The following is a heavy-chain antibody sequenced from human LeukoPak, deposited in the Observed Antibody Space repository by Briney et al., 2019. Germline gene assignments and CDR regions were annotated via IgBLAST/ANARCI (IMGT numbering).Heavy chain of an antibody. CDR1: GYTFTSYG. Sequence: GASVKVSCKASGYTFTSYGISWVRQAPGQGLEWMGWISAYNGNTNYAQKFQGRVTMTRNTSISTAYMELSRLRSDDTAVYYCARDLLGWFDPWGQGTLVTVSS. CDR2: ISAYNGNT. J-gene: IGHJ5*02. V-gene: IGHV1-18*01. CDR3: ARDLLGWFDP.